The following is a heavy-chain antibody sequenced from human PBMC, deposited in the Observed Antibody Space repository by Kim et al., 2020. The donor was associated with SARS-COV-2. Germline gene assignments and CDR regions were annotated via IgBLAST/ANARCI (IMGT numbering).Heavy chain of an antibody. V-gene: IGHV1-46*01. CDR3: ARDVLPRGYYYYGMDV. J-gene: IGHJ6*02. Sequence: KFQGRVTMTRDTSTSTVYMELSSLRSEDTAVYYCARDVLPRGYYYYGMDVWGQGTTVTVSS. D-gene: IGHD2-15*01.